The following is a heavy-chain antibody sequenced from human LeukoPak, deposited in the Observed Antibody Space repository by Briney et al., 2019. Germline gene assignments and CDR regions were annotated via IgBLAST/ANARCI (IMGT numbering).Heavy chain of an antibody. Sequence: SETLSLTCTVSGGSLSSSSYYWGWIRQTPGKGLEWIGTIFYSGVTYYNPSLKSRVIISVDTSKNQFSLKLSSVTASDTALYYCARSLLLYCSGHSCFWWFDTWGQGTLVTVSS. CDR1: GGSLSSSSYY. V-gene: IGHV4-39*01. CDR2: IFYSGVT. CDR3: ARSLLLYCSGHSCFWWFDT. D-gene: IGHD2-15*01. J-gene: IGHJ5*02.